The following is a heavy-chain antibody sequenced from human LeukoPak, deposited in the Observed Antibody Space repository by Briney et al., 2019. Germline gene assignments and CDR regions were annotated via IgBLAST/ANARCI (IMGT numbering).Heavy chain of an antibody. CDR2: INHSGST. V-gene: IGHV4-34*01. J-gene: IGHJ4*02. D-gene: IGHD6-13*01. CDR1: GGSFSGYY. CDR3: ARGRIAAAGFDY. Sequence: MASETLSLTCAVYGGSFSGYYWSWIRQPPGKGLEWIGEINHSGSTNHNPSLKSRVTISVDTSKNQFSLKLSSVTAADTAVYYCARGRIAAAGFDYWGQGTLVTVSS.